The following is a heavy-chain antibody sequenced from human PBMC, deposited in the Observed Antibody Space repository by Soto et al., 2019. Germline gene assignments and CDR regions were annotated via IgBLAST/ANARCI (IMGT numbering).Heavy chain of an antibody. V-gene: IGHV6-1*01. CDR3: AIQIAATGTSGTLDY. Sequence: VQLQQSGPGLVKPSQTLSLTFAISGDTFPSSSAAWTWIRLSPSSGLEWLGRTYYRSTWGNNYAISVKSRITINPDTSNYQCSLHLNSVTPEDTAVYYCAIQIAATGTSGTLDYWGEGTLVTVSS. CDR2: TYYRSTWGN. J-gene: IGHJ4*02. CDR1: GDTFPSSSAA. D-gene: IGHD2-15*01.